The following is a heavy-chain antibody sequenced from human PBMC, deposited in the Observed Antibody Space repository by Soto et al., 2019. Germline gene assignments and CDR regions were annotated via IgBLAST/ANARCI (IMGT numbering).Heavy chain of an antibody. Sequence: TLSLTCTVSGGSISSSSYYWGWIRQPPGKGLEWIGSIYYSGSTYYNPSLKSRVTISVDTSKNQFSLKLSSVTAADTAVYYCARQYSSGRTRYYYYYYGMDVWGQGTTVTVSS. CDR1: GGSISSSSYY. CDR2: IYYSGST. V-gene: IGHV4-39*01. CDR3: ARQYSSGRTRYYYYYYGMDV. D-gene: IGHD6-19*01. J-gene: IGHJ6*02.